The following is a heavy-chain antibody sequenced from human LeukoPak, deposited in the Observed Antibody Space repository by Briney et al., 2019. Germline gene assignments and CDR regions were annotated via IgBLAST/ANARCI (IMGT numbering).Heavy chain of an antibody. CDR3: ARAGGIQLWFDY. CDR1: GFTFSSYA. CDR2: ISYDGSNK. D-gene: IGHD5-18*01. J-gene: IGHJ4*02. Sequence: GGSLRLSCAASGFTFSSYAMHWVRQAPGKGLEWVAVISYDGSNKYYADSVKGRFTISRDNSKNTLYLQMNSLRAEDTAVYYCARAGGIQLWFDYWGQGTLVTVSS. V-gene: IGHV3-30-3*01.